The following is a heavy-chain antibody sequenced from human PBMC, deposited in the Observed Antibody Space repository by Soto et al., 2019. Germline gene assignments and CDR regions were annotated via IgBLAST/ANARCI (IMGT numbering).Heavy chain of an antibody. CDR3: STRAYDTNGYYRFDP. D-gene: IGHD3-22*01. CDR2: INHSGRV. J-gene: IGHJ5*01. CDR1: GGALRGHA. Sequence: SEALSLTYKVHGGALRGHAWTGCRKSPGKGLKWIGDINHSGRVNYSPSLKSRVTISLDTSKNQFSLTLSAVTAADTAMYYCSTRAYDTNGYYRFDPWGQGTLVTVSS. V-gene: IGHV4-34*01.